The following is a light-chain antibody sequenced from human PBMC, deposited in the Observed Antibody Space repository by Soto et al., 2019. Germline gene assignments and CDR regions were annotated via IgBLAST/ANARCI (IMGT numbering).Light chain of an antibody. V-gene: IGKV3-20*01. J-gene: IGKJ5*01. CDR1: QSGSGKY. CDR2: SAS. CDR3: QQSGSSPIT. Sequence: IVLTQSPATLSLKPGERATLSCRASQSGSGKYLAWYHQRPGQAPRVLIHSASSRATGIPDRFTGSGSGTDFTLTITRLEPEDFGVYYCQQSGSSPITFGQGTRLEIK.